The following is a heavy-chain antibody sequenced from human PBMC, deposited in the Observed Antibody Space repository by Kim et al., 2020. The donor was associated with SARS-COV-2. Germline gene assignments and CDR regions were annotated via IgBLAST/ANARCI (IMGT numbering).Heavy chain of an antibody. Sequence: GGSLRLSCAASGFTFSGYGMHWVRHAPGKGLEWLAVISYDGNNNDYIESVKGRFTISRDNSKNTLYLQMNSLRTEDTAVYYCARDGPSIAAAGLDFWGQGTLVIVSS. V-gene: IGHV3-30*03. CDR1: GFTFSGYG. J-gene: IGHJ4*02. D-gene: IGHD6-13*01. CDR3: ARDGPSIAAAGLDF. CDR2: ISYDGNNN.